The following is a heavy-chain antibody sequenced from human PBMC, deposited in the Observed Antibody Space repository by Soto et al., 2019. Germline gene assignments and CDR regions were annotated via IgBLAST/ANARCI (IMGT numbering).Heavy chain of an antibody. CDR3: ARDGDTYYYDSSGYYVDY. J-gene: IGHJ4*02. Sequence: LRLSCAASGFTFSSYGMHWVRQAPCEGLEWVAVIRFDGRKKHYADSVKGRFTISRDNSKDTLYLQMNSLRAEDTAIYYCARDGDTYYYDSSGYYVDYWGQGALVTVS. CDR1: GFTFSSYG. V-gene: IGHV3-33*01. D-gene: IGHD3-22*01. CDR2: IRFDGRKK.